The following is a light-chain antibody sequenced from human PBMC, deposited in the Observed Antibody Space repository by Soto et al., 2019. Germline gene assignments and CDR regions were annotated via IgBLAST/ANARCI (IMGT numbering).Light chain of an antibody. CDR2: DAS. Sequence: EIVLTQSPATLSLSPGERATLSCRASQRVSNSLAWYQQKPGQAPRLLIYDASNRATGIPARFSGSGSGTDFTLTISSLEPEDFAVYYCQQRHPWPAITFGQGTRLEIK. J-gene: IGKJ5*01. CDR1: QRVSNS. V-gene: IGKV3-11*01. CDR3: QQRHPWPAIT.